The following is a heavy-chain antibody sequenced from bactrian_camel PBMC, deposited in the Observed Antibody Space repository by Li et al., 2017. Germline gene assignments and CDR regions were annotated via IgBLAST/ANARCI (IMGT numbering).Heavy chain of an antibody. Sequence: VQLVESGASVQAGGSLRLSCTASGHTFDDSDMGWYRQAPGNECELVSSISGDGTTYYAESVRGRFTISKDITKNMVSLQMDSLKPEDTAVYYCAAGRPGSMVYVLSCWGQGTQVTVS. J-gene: IGHJ4*01. V-gene: IGHV3S63*01. D-gene: IGHD1*01. CDR2: ISGDGTT. CDR3: AAGRPGSMVYVLSC. CDR1: GHTFDDSD.